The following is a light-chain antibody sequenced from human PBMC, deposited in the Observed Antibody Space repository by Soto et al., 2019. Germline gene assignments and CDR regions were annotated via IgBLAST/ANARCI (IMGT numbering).Light chain of an antibody. CDR1: SGDIGTYNL. J-gene: IGLJ2*01. Sequence: QSALTQPASVSGSPGQSIPISCTGSSGDIGTYNLVSLYQQHPGRAPKLIIFEGNKRPSGVSNRFSASKSGNTASLAISGLQAEDEADYHCCSYAGRSTVICGGGTKLTVL. CDR3: CSYAGRSTVI. V-gene: IGLV2-23*01. CDR2: EGN.